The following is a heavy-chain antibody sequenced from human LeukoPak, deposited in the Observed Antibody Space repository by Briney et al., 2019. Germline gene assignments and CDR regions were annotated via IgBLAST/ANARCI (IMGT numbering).Heavy chain of an antibody. CDR3: ARRRGYSYGNFDY. J-gene: IGHJ4*02. D-gene: IGHD5-18*01. CDR2: INHSGST. V-gene: IGHV4-34*01. CDR1: GFTFSNAW. Sequence: GSLRLSCAASGFTFSNAWMSWVRQAPGKGLEWIGEINHSGSTNYNPSLKSRVTISVDTSKNQFSLKLSSVTAADTAVYYRARRRGYSYGNFDYWGQGTLVTVSS.